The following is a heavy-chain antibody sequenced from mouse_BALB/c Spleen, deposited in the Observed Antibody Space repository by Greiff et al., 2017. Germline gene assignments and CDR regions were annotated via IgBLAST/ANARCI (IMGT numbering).Heavy chain of an antibody. CDR1: GYSITSGYY. V-gene: IGHV3-6*02. Sequence: EVKLVESGPGLVKPSQSLSLTCSVTGYSITSGYYWNWIRQFPGNKLEWMGYISYDGSNNYNPSLKNRISITRDTSKNQFFLKLNSVTTEDTATYYCASGDGNYDAMDYWGQGTSVTVSS. D-gene: IGHD2-1*01. CDR3: ASGDGNYDAMDY. CDR2: ISYDGSN. J-gene: IGHJ4*01.